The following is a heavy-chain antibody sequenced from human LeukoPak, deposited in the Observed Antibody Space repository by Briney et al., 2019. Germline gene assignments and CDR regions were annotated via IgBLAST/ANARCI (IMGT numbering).Heavy chain of an antibody. D-gene: IGHD6-13*01. CDR2: IKQDGSEK. J-gene: IGHJ4*02. V-gene: IGHV3-7*01. Sequence: GSLRLSCAASGFTFSSYWMTWVRQAPGKGLEWVATIKQDGSEKYYVDSVKGRFTISRDNAKNSLYLQMNSLRAEDTAVYYCARHYSSSWFGYWGQGTLVTVSS. CDR3: ARHYSSSWFGY. CDR1: GFTFSSYW.